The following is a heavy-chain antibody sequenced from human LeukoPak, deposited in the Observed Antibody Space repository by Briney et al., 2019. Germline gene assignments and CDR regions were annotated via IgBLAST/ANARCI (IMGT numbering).Heavy chain of an antibody. V-gene: IGHV4-59*01. CDR2: IYYSGST. J-gene: IGHJ4*02. CDR1: SGSISNYY. Sequence: SETLSLTCTVSSGSISNYYWTWIRQPPGKGLEWIGYIYYSGSTNYNPSLKSRVTISVDTSKNQFSLKLSSVTAADTAVYYCARVSAAAAGTDFDYWGQGTLVTVSS. CDR3: ARVSAAAAGTDFDY. D-gene: IGHD6-13*01.